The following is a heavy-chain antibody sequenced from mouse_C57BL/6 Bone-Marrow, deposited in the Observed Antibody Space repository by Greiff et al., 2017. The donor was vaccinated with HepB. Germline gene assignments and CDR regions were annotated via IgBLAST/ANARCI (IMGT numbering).Heavy chain of an antibody. Sequence: VQLQQSGPELVKPGASVKIPCKASGYTFTDYNMDWVKQSPGKSLEWIGDINPNNGGTIYNQKFKGKATLTVDKSSSTAYMELRSLTSEDTAVYYCARGGSNWWYFDVWGTGTTVTVSS. CDR3: ARGGSNWWYFDV. J-gene: IGHJ1*03. V-gene: IGHV1-18*01. CDR1: GYTFTDYN. CDR2: INPNNGGT. D-gene: IGHD2-5*01.